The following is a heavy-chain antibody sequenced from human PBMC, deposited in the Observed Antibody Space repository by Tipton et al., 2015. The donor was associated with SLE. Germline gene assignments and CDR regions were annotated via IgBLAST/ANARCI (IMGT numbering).Heavy chain of an antibody. V-gene: IGHV1-46*01. J-gene: IGHJ4*02. CDR1: GYTFTNYY. Sequence: QSGAEVKKPGASVKVSCKASGYTFTNYYMHWVRQAPGQGLEWLGVINPSGGDTSYAPKFQGRVTMTRDTSTITVYMELKSLRSEDTAVYYCARAKNMDYFDYWGQGTLVTVSS. CDR2: INPSGGDT. CDR3: ARAKNMDYFDY. D-gene: IGHD1/OR15-1a*01.